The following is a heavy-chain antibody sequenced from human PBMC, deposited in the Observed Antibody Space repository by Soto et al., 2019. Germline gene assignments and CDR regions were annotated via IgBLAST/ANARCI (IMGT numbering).Heavy chain of an antibody. CDR3: ASAEYSSGWYDFDI. V-gene: IGHV4-4*02. D-gene: IGHD6-19*01. CDR1: GGSISSSNW. J-gene: IGHJ3*02. CDR2: IYDSGST. Sequence: QVQLQESGPGLVKPSGTLSLTCAVSGGSISSSNWWSWVRQPPGKGLEWIGEIYDSGSTNYNPTLKGRGTGPVDKSKNQFSLKLSSVTAADTAVYYCASAEYSSGWYDFDIWGQGTMVTVSS.